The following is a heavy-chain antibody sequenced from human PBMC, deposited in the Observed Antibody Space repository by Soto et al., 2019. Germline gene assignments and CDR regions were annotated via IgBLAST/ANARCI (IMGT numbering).Heavy chain of an antibody. CDR2: INHSGST. CDR3: ARGGVTMVRGAITKHYYYYYGMDV. D-gene: IGHD3-10*01. Sequence: SETLSLTCAVYGGSFSGYYWSWIRQPPGKGLEWIGEINHSGSTNYNPSLKSRVTISVDTSKNQFSLKLSSVTAADTAVYYCARGGVTMVRGAITKHYYYYYGMDVWGQGTTVTVSS. CDR1: GGSFSGYY. J-gene: IGHJ6*02. V-gene: IGHV4-34*01.